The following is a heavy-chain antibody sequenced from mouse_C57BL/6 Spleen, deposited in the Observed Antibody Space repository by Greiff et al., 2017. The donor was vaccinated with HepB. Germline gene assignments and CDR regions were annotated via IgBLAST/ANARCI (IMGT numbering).Heavy chain of an antibody. V-gene: IGHV1-66*01. D-gene: IGHD2-3*01. CDR3: ARSLDGYYPDY. CDR2: IYPGSGNT. CDR1: GYSFTSYY. J-gene: IGHJ2*01. Sequence: QVHVKQSGPELVKPGASVKISCKASGYSFTSYYIHWVKQRPGQGLEWIGWIYPGSGNTKYNEKFKGKATLTADTSSSTAYMQLSSLTSEDSAVYYCARSLDGYYPDYWGQGTTLTVSS.